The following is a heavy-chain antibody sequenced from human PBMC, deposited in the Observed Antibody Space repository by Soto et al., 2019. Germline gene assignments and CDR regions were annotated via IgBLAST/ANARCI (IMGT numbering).Heavy chain of an antibody. V-gene: IGHV3-48*02. CDR1: GFTFSSYS. CDR2: ISSSSSTI. Sequence: GGSLRLSCAASGFTFSSYSMNWVRQAPGKGLEWVSYISSSSSTIYYADSVKGRFTISRDNAKNSLYLQMNSLRDEDTAVYYCARDRRYCSSTSCYLGYYYYYGMDGWGQGTTVPVSS. J-gene: IGHJ6*02. D-gene: IGHD2-2*01. CDR3: ARDRRYCSSTSCYLGYYYYYGMDG.